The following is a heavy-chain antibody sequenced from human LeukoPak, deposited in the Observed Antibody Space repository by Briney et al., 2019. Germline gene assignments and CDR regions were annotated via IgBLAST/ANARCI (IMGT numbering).Heavy chain of an antibody. CDR2: IRYGGSNK. CDR3: AKDPQKWESYFDY. D-gene: IGHD1-26*01. J-gene: IGHJ4*02. CDR1: GFTFSSYC. V-gene: IGHV3-30*02. Sequence: PGGSLRLSCAASGFTFSSYCMHWVRQAPGKGLEWVAFIRYGGSNKYYADSVKGRFTISRDNSKNTLYLQMNSLRAEDTAVYYCAKDPQKWESYFDYWGQGTLVTVSS.